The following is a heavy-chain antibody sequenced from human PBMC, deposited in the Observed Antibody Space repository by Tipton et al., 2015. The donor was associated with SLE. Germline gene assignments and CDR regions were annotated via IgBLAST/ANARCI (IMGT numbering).Heavy chain of an antibody. CDR3: TTPQQYGTDAFEF. D-gene: IGHD1-26*01. J-gene: IGHJ3*01. CDR1: GDSITSDY. Sequence: TLSLTCTVSGDSITSDYWTWIRQPPGKGLEWIGYISYSGSTNYNPSVRSRVSISLDTSKNQFSLKVKSVTTADTAVYYCTTPQQYGTDAFEFWGQGTMVTVSS. CDR2: ISYSGST. V-gene: IGHV4-59*07.